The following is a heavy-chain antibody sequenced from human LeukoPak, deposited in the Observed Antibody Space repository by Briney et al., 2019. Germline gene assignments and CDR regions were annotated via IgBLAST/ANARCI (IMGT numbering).Heavy chain of an antibody. D-gene: IGHD6-19*01. Sequence: SETLSLTCTVSGGSISSYYWSWIRQPPGKGLEWIGYIYTSGSTNYNPSLKSRVTISVDTSKNQFSLKLSSVTAADTAVYYCARELYSSGWYGPGYFDYLGQGTLVTVSS. CDR3: ARELYSSGWYGPGYFDY. CDR2: IYTSGST. V-gene: IGHV4-4*09. J-gene: IGHJ4*02. CDR1: GGSISSYY.